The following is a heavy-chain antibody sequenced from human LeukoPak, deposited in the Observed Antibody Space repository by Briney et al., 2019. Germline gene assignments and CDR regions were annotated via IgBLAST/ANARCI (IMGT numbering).Heavy chain of an antibody. D-gene: IGHD3-3*01. V-gene: IGHV1-69*04. CDR2: IIPILGIA. CDR3: ARVEGITIFGVAIGGFDP. CDR1: GGTFSSYA. J-gene: IGHJ5*02. Sequence: SVKVSRKASGGTFSSYAISWVRQAPGQGLEWMGRIIPILGIANYAQKFQGRVTITADKSTSTAYMELSSLRSEDTAVYYCARVEGITIFGVAIGGFDPWGQGTLVTVSS.